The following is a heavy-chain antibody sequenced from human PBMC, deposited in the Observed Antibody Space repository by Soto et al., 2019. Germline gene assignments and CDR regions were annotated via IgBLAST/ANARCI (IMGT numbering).Heavy chain of an antibody. CDR1: GLTLTHVW. V-gene: IGHV3-15*01. CDR3: ATDRFDH. J-gene: IGHJ4*02. CDR2: IKSHTDGGTT. Sequence: VQLVESGGGLVKSGGSLRLSCAASGLTLTHVWMSWVRQSPGKGLEWVGRIKSHTDGGTTDYGALVKGRFTISRDDSKNTVYLQINSLKTEDTAVYYCATDRFDHWGQGTLVTVSS.